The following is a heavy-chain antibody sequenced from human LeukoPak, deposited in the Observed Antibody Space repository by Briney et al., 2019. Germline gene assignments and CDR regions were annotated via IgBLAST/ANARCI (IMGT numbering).Heavy chain of an antibody. J-gene: IGHJ4*02. CDR1: GGSITSYY. CDR3: ARVGDWNDLVY. Sequence: PSETLSLTCTVSGGSITSYYWSWIRQTPGKGLEWIGYILYSGTTTNYNPSLKSRVTTSVDTSKNQFSLKLSSVTAADTAVYYCARVGDWNDLVYWGQGTLVTVSS. V-gene: IGHV4-59*01. D-gene: IGHD1-1*01. CDR2: ILYSGTTT.